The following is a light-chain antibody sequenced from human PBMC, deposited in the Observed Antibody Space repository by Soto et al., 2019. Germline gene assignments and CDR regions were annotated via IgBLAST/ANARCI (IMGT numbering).Light chain of an antibody. CDR1: QSVSSSY. CDR2: GAS. Sequence: EIVLTQSPGTLSLSPGERATLSCRASQSVSSSYLAWYQQKPGQAPRRLIYGASSRATGIPDRFSGSGSGTDFTLTISRLEPEDFAVYYCQQYGSSSTFGQGPRLEI. CDR3: QQYGSSST. V-gene: IGKV3-20*01. J-gene: IGKJ5*01.